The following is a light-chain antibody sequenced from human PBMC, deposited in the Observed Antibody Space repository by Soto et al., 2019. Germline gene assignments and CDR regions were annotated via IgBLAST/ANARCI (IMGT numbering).Light chain of an antibody. CDR3: QQGFSTPRT. CDR1: RNINNY. CDR2: VAS. Sequence: DIQMTQSPSSLSASVGDTVTITCWASRNINNYLNWYQQKPGRAPQLLIYVASSLQSGVPSRFSGSGSGTDFTLTISSLQPEDFATYYCQQGFSTPRTFGQGTTLEIK. V-gene: IGKV1-39*01. J-gene: IGKJ2*01.